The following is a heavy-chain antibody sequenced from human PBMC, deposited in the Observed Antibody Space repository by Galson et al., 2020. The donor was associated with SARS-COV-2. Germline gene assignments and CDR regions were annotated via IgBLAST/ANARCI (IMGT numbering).Heavy chain of an antibody. Sequence: SETLSLTCAVPGTSISSGSYSWNWIRQPQGKGLEWTGYLSHSGRTSYNPSLKSRVTISGDRSKNQFSLRLSSVTAADTAVYYCARLHYGEYAPEAFDIWGPGTRVTVAS. CDR3: ARLHYGEYAPEAFDI. CDR2: LSHSGRT. J-gene: IGHJ3*02. V-gene: IGHV4-30-2*01. CDR1: GTSISSGSYS. D-gene: IGHD4-17*01.